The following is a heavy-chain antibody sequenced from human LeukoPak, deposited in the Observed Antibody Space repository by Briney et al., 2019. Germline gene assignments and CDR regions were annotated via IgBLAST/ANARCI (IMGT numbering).Heavy chain of an antibody. D-gene: IGHD1-26*01. V-gene: IGHV1-69*13. Sequence: SVKVSCKASGGTFSSYAISWVRQTPGQGLEWMGGIIPIFGTANYAQKFQGRVTITADESTSTAYMELSSLRSEDTAVYYCARGSPRWELPTHFDYWGQGTLVTVSS. CDR1: GGTFSSYA. CDR2: IIPIFGTA. J-gene: IGHJ4*02. CDR3: ARGSPRWELPTHFDY.